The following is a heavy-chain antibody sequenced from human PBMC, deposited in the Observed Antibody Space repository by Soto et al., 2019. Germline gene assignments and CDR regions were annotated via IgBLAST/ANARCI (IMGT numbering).Heavy chain of an antibody. J-gene: IGHJ4*02. V-gene: IGHV5-10-1*01. CDR2: IDPSDSYT. Sequence: PGESLKISCKGSGYSFTSYWITWVRQMPGKGLEWMGRIDPSDSYTNYSPSFQGHVTISADKSITTAYLQWSSLKASDTAMYFCSILDYSSSSRDYWGQGTLVTVSS. CDR3: SILDYSSSSRDY. CDR1: GYSFTSYW. D-gene: IGHD6-6*01.